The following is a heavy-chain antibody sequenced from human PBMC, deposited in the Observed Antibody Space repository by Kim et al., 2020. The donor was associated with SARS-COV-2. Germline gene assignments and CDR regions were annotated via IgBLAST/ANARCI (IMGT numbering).Heavy chain of an antibody. D-gene: IGHD6-13*01. V-gene: IGHV1-45*02. Sequence: KFQDRVTITRDRSMSTAYMELGSLRSEDTAMYYCARSAGYSSSRTLYYFDYWGQGTLVTVSS. J-gene: IGHJ4*02. CDR3: ARSAGYSSSRTLYYFDY.